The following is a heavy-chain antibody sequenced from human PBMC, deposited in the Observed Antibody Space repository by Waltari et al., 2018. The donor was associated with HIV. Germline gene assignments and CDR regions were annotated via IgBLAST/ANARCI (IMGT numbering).Heavy chain of an antibody. V-gene: IGHV3-30*18. CDR2: ISYDGRNT. Sequence: QAQLVVSGGGVVLHGSSLRLSCPASGFPFTDYGLPCVRQAPGKGLEWLAVISYDGRNTYYADSVKGRFTISRDRSGNTVSLQMNSLRADDSAVYYCAKDGGRIVGTAFGYFDSWGQGTLVTVSS. CDR3: AKDGGRIVGTAFGYFDS. J-gene: IGHJ4*02. CDR1: GFPFTDYG. D-gene: IGHD2-21*02.